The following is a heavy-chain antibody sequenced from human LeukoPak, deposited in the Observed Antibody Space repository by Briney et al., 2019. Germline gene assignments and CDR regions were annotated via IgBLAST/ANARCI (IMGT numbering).Heavy chain of an antibody. CDR2: ISYDGRQN. CDR3: AKDGITIFGVAIY. D-gene: IGHD3-3*01. Sequence: GRSLRLSCAASGFTFSTYAMNWVRQAPGKGLEWVAVISYDGRQNYYADSVKGRFTISRDNSKNTLYLQMNSLRAEDTAVYYCAKDGITIFGVAIYWGQGTLVTVSS. J-gene: IGHJ4*02. CDR1: GFTFSTYA. V-gene: IGHV3-30*04.